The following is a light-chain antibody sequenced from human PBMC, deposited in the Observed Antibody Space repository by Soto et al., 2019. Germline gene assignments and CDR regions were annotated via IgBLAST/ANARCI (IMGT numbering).Light chain of an antibody. V-gene: IGLV2-8*01. CDR1: SSDVGNYNF. CDR2: DVI. CDR3: SSYGGSNNFVL. J-gene: IGLJ2*01. Sequence: QSVLTQPPSASGSPGQSVTISCTGTSSDVGNYNFVSWYQHHPGKAPKLILCDVIKRPSGVPDRFSGSKSGNTASLTVSGLQAEDEADYYCSSYGGSNNFVLFGGGTKLTVL.